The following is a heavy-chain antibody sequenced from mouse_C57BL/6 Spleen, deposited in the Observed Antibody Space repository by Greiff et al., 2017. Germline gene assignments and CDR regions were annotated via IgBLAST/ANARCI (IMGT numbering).Heavy chain of an antibody. CDR3: ARINTVVAPYYYAMDY. Sequence: QVQLQQPGAELVKPGASVKLSCKASGYTFTSYCMHWVKQRPGQGLEWIGMIHPNSGSTNYNEKFKGKATLPADKSSSTAYMELRSLTSEDSAFYFGARINTVVAPYYYAMDYWGQGTSVTVSS. J-gene: IGHJ4*01. CDR1: GYTFTSYC. D-gene: IGHD1-1*01. V-gene: IGHV1-64*01. CDR2: IHPNSGST.